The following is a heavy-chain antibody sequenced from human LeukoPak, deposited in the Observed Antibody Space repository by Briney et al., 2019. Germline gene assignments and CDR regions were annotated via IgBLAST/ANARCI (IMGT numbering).Heavy chain of an antibody. V-gene: IGHV1-69*04. D-gene: IGHD3-22*01. CDR1: GGTFSSYA. J-gene: IGHJ4*02. CDR2: IIPILGIA. Sequence: ASVKVSCKASGGTFSSYAISWVRQAPGQGLEWVGRIIPILGIANYAQKFQGRVTITADKSTSTAYMELSSLRSEDTAVYYCAYSSGQRKPDYWGQGTLVTVSS. CDR3: AYSSGQRKPDY.